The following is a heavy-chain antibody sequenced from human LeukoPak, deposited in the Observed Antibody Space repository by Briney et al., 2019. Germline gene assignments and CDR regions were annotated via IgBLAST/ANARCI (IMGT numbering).Heavy chain of an antibody. CDR3: ARGHSSGNYNDTFDI. J-gene: IGHJ3*02. Sequence: PGRTLRLSCAASGFPFRNYGMHTVRQAPGQGLVWFSHSNHDGSRTTYADSVKGRFTISRDNAKNTLYLQMNSLRAEDTALYYCARGHSSGNYNDTFDIWGQGTMVTVSS. V-gene: IGHV3-74*01. CDR2: SNHDGSRT. CDR1: GFPFRNYG. D-gene: IGHD3-22*01.